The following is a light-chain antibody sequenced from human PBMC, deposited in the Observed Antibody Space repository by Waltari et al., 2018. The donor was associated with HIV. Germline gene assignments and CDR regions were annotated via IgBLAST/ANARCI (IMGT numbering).Light chain of an antibody. V-gene: IGKV3-15*01. CDR2: GAS. CDR1: LSVISK. J-gene: IGKJ1*01. Sequence: EIVMTQSPVTLSVSPGERATLSCRASLSVISKLAWYQQTAGQAPSLLIYGASTRAAGSTARFSASGSGTEFTLTISSLQSEDFAVYYCQQYNSWPRTFGQGTKVEIK. CDR3: QQYNSWPRT.